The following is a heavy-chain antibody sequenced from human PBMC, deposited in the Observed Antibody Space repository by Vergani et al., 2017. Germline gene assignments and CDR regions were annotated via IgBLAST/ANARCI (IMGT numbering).Heavy chain of an antibody. CDR3: ARGMTKKTTDLDGLDV. CDR2: INIGGRT. V-gene: IGHV3-66*02. J-gene: IGHJ3*01. D-gene: IGHD1-14*01. CDR1: SFSVSSHY. Sequence: LVESGGGLVQPGGSLRYSCAASSFSVSSHYMTWVRQAPGKGLEWVSTINIGGRTAYADSVKGRISLTRDDSKNKLHLQMNSLRPEDTAVYYCARGMTKKTTDLDGLDVWGQGTMVSVSS.